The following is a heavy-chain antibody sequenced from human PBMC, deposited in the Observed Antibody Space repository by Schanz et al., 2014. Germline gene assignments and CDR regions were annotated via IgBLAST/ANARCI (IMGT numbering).Heavy chain of an antibody. Sequence: EVQLLESGGGLVRPGGSLRLSCAASGFTFSSYTMNWVRQAPGKGLEWVSAISGSGGSTVYADSVKGRFTISRDNSNNTVFLQMNSLRAEDTAVYYCARGSTENMIRGELDYWGQGTLVTVSS. CDR3: ARGSTENMIRGELDY. CDR1: GFTFSSYT. D-gene: IGHD3-10*01. J-gene: IGHJ4*02. V-gene: IGHV3-23*01. CDR2: ISGSGGST.